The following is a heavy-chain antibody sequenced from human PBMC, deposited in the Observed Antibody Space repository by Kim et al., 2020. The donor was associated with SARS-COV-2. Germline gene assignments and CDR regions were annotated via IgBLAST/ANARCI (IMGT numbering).Heavy chain of an antibody. CDR2: IIPIFGTA. CDR3: ARISLDSLCSGGSCYYYGMDV. CDR1: GGTFSSYA. J-gene: IGHJ6*02. D-gene: IGHD2-15*01. Sequence: SVKVSCKASGGTFSSYAISWVRQAPGQGLEWMGGIIPIFGTANYAQKFQGRVTITADESTSTAYMELSSLRSEDTAVYYCARISLDSLCSGGSCYYYGMDVWGQGTTVTVSS. V-gene: IGHV1-69*13.